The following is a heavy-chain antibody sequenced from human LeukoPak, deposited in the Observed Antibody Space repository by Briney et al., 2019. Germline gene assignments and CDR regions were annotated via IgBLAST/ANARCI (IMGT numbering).Heavy chain of an antibody. Sequence: GGSLRLSCAASGFTFSSYAMHWVRQAPGKGLEWVAVIWDDGGTKYYSDSVKGRFTISRDNSKSTLYLEMNSLRVEDTAVYYCAREGLTGSTNRFDSWGQGTLATVSS. J-gene: IGHJ5*01. V-gene: IGHV3-33*08. CDR1: GFTFSSYA. CDR2: IWDDGGTK. CDR3: AREGLTGSTNRFDS. D-gene: IGHD1-7*01.